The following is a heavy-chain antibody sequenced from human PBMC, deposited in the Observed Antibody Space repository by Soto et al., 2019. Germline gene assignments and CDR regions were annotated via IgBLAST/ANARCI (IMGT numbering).Heavy chain of an antibody. D-gene: IGHD6-19*01. CDR1: GGTFSSYA. Sequence: QVQLVQSGAEVKKPGSSVKVSCKASGGTFSSYAISWVRQAPGQGLEWMGGIIPIFGTANYAHKFQGRVTITADESTSTAYMELSSLRSEDTAVYYCASSGIAVAGTHPTDYWGQGTLVTVSS. J-gene: IGHJ4*02. V-gene: IGHV1-69*01. CDR2: IIPIFGTA. CDR3: ASSGIAVAGTHPTDY.